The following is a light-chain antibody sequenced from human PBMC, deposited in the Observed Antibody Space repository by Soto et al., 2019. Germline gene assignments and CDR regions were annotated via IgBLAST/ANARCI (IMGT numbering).Light chain of an antibody. CDR1: QTVNTW. J-gene: IGKJ4*01. V-gene: IGKV1-5*01. Sequence: DIQLTQSPSTLSASAGERVTITCRPSQTVNTWLAWYQHKPGKAPKLLIYDASVLETGVPSRFSGFSSGTEFTLTISSLQPDDFATYFCQQYNSYSPEGLTFGGGTKVEI. CDR3: QQYNSYSPEGLT. CDR2: DAS.